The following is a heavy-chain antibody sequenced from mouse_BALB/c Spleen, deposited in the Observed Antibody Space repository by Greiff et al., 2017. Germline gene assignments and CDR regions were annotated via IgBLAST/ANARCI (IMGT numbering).Heavy chain of an antibody. CDR1: GFTFSSFG. D-gene: IGHD1-2*01. CDR3: AAITTSYAMDY. CDR2: ISSGSSTI. J-gene: IGHJ4*01. Sequence: EVKLMESGGGLVQPGGSRKLSCAASGFTFSSFGMHWVRQAPEKGLEWVAYISSGSSTIYYADTVKGRFTISRDNPKNTLFLQMTSLRSEDTAMYYCAAITTSYAMDYWGQGTSVTVSS. V-gene: IGHV5-17*02.